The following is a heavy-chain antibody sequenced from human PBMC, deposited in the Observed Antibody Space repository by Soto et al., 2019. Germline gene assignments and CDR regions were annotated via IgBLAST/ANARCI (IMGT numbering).Heavy chain of an antibody. CDR2: MNPGSGDT. Sequence: ASVKVSCKVSGYTFTNNDVSWVRQATGQGLEWMGWMNPGSGDTGYAQKFQGRVTMTRDISIDTAYMELNSLTSEDTAIYYCARMESFGSLNWFDPWGQGTLVTGSX. V-gene: IGHV1-8*02. D-gene: IGHD3-10*01. CDR1: GYTFTNND. J-gene: IGHJ5*02. CDR3: ARMESFGSLNWFDP.